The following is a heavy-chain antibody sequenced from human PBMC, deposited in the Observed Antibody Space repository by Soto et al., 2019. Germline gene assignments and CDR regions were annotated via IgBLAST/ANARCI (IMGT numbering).Heavy chain of an antibody. CDR3: ARRCYYGSGSIFDY. CDR1: GGSISSSGYY. J-gene: IGHJ4*02. V-gene: IGHV4-39*01. CDR2: IYYSGST. Sequence: SETLSLTCTVSGGSISSSGYYWGWIRQPPGKGLEWIGNIYYSGSTNYNPSLKSRVTISVDTSKNQFSLKVSSVTAADSVVYYCARRCYYGSGSIFDYWGQGTLVTVSS. D-gene: IGHD3-10*01.